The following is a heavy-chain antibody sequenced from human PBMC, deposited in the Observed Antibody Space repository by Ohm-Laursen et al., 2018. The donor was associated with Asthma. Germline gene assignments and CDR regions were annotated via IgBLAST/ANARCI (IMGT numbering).Heavy chain of an antibody. Sequence: GSLRLSCAASGFTFSQNWMNWVRQAPGKGLEWVANIKYDGSEKSYVDSVKGRFTISRDNTKNSLLLQMNSLRAEDTAVYYCTTDWERTYYYDSSGYYYWGQGTLVTVSS. CDR1: GFTFSQNW. CDR3: TTDWERTYYYDSSGYYY. V-gene: IGHV3-7*01. J-gene: IGHJ4*02. CDR2: IKYDGSEK. D-gene: IGHD3-22*01.